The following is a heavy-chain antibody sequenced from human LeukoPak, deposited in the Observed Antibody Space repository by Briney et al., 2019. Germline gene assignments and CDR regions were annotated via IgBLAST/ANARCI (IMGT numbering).Heavy chain of an antibody. CDR3: ARSQRTEVLLWFGEANDAFDI. Sequence: GGSLRLSCAASGFTFSSYSMNWVRQAPGKGLEWVSSISSSSSYIYYADSVKGRFTISRDNAKNSLYLKMNSLRAEDTAVYYCARSQRTEVLLWFGEANDAFDIWGQGTMVTVSS. CDR1: GFTFSSYS. V-gene: IGHV3-21*01. CDR2: ISSSSSYI. D-gene: IGHD3-10*01. J-gene: IGHJ3*02.